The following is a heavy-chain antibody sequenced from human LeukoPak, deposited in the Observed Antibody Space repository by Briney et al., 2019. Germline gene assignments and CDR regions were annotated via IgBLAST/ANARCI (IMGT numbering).Heavy chain of an antibody. CDR3: ARALYEYSSGWCFDY. J-gene: IGHJ4*02. CDR1: GGTFSSYA. V-gene: IGHV1-69*13. D-gene: IGHD6-19*01. Sequence: GASVKVSCKASGGTFSSYAISWVRQAPGQGLEWMGGIIPIFGTANYAQKFQGRVTITADESTSTAYMELSSLRSEDTAVYYCARALYEYSSGWCFDYWGQGTLVTVSS. CDR2: IIPIFGTA.